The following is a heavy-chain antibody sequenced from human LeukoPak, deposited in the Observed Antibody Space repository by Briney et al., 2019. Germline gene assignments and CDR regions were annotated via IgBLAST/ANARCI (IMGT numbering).Heavy chain of an antibody. V-gene: IGHV3-7*01. CDR2: IKEDGSEK. CDR1: GFTFSSYA. CDR3: VRDGSGPGHN. D-gene: IGHD6-19*01. J-gene: IGHJ4*02. Sequence: GGSLRLSCAASGFTFSSYAMSWVRQAPGKELEWLTNIKEDGSEKNYLDSVRGRFTISRDNAKNTLYLQMNNLRTEDTSVYYCVRDGSGPGHNWGQGTLVIVSS.